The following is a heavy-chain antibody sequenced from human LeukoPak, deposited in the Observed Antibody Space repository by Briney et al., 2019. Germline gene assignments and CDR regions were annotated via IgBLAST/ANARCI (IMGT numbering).Heavy chain of an antibody. J-gene: IGHJ5*02. V-gene: IGHV1-18*01. CDR1: GYTFTSYG. D-gene: IGHD6-19*01. CDR2: ISAYNGNT. Sequence: GASVKVSCKASGYTFTSYGISWVRQAPGQGLAWMGWISAYNGNTNYAQKLQGRVTMTTDTSTSTAYMELRSLRSDDTAVYYCARESSSGWYGWFDPWGQGTLVTVSS. CDR3: ARESSSGWYGWFDP.